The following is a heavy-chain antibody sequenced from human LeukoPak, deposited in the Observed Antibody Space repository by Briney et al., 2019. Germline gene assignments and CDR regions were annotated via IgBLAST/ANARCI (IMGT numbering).Heavy chain of an antibody. Sequence: GGSLRLSCAASGFTFSSYEMNWVRQAPGKGLEWVSVIYSGGSTYYADPVKGRFTISRDNSKSTLYIQMNSLRAEDTAVYYCARAKPKNMVRGLIMRRESRYYFDYWGQGTLVTVSS. CDR1: GFTFSSYE. V-gene: IGHV3-53*01. CDR3: ARAKPKNMVRGLIMRRESRYYFDY. CDR2: IYSGGST. D-gene: IGHD3-10*01. J-gene: IGHJ4*02.